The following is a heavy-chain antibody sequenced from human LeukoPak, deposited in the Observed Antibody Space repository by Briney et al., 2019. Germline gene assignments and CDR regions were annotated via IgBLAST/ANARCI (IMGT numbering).Heavy chain of an antibody. CDR1: GYTFTSYY. CDR3: ARVRWYEGDAFDI. Sequence: ASVTVSCTASGYTFTSYYMHWVRQAPGQGLEWMGIINPSGGSTSYAQKFQGRVTMTRDTSTSTVYMELSSLRSEDTAVYYCARVRWYEGDAFDIWGQGTMVTVSS. D-gene: IGHD4-23*01. J-gene: IGHJ3*02. V-gene: IGHV1-46*01. CDR2: INPSGGST.